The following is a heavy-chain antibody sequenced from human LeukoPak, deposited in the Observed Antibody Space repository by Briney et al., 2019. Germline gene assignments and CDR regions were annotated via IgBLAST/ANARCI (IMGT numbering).Heavy chain of an antibody. CDR2: VSGSGSTV. CDR1: GFTFSDHI. V-gene: IGHV3-23*01. D-gene: IGHD3-22*01. CDR3: AKDGAPYYYDSSGIYFDY. Sequence: GGSLGLSCAASGFTFSDHIMNWVRQLPGKRLEWVAYVSGSGSTVYYADSVKGRFTISRDNSKNTLYLQMNSLRAEDTAVYYCAKDGAPYYYDSSGIYFDYWGQGTLVTVSS. J-gene: IGHJ4*02.